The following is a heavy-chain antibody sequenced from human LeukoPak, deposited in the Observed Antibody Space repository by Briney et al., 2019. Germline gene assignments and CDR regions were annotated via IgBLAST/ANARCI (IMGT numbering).Heavy chain of an antibody. D-gene: IGHD1-26*01. CDR3: VRDKLVGPSRLDH. J-gene: IGHJ4*02. CDR1: GFTVSSNY. Sequence: PGGSLRLSCAASGFTVSSNYMSWVRQAPGKGLEWVANIKDDGSEKRDVDSVKGRFTISRDNAKNSLYLQMNSLRVEDTAVYYCVRDKLVGPSRLDHWGQGTLVTVSS. V-gene: IGHV3-7*01. CDR2: IKDDGSEK.